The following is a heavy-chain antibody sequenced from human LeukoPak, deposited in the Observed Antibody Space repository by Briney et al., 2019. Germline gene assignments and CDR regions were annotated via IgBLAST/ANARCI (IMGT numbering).Heavy chain of an antibody. CDR1: GFTFSSYS. CDR3: AKVQYQLPSYYYYYMDV. Sequence: PGGSLRLSCAASGFTFSSYSMNWVRQAPGKGLEWVSSISSSSSYIYYADSVKGRFTISRDNAKNSLYLQMNSLRAEDTAVYYCAKVQYQLPSYYYYYMDVWGKGTTVTISS. D-gene: IGHD2-2*01. CDR2: ISSSSSYI. J-gene: IGHJ6*03. V-gene: IGHV3-21*04.